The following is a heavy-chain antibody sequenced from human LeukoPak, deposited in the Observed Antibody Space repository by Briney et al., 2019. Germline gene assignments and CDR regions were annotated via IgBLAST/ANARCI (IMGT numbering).Heavy chain of an antibody. J-gene: IGHJ5*02. V-gene: IGHV4-31*03. CDR3: ARDRRSIAARPAWFDP. CDR1: GGSISSGGYY. D-gene: IGHD6-6*01. CDR2: ICYSGST. Sequence: SETLSLTCTVSGGSISSGGYYWSWIRQHPGKGLEWIGYICYSGSTYYNPSLKSRVTISVDTSKNQFSLKLSSVTAADTAVYYCARDRRSIAARPAWFDPWGQGTLVTVSS.